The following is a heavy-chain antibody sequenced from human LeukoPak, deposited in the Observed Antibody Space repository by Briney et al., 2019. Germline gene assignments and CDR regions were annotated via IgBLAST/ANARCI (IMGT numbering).Heavy chain of an antibody. CDR2: ISSSSSYI. CDR3: ARGPYSSSSSDY. V-gene: IGHV3-21*01. Sequence: PGGSLRLSCAASGFTFSSYSMNWVRQAPGKGLEWVSSISSSSSYIYYADSVKGRFTISRDNAKNPLYLQMNSLRAEDTAVYYCARGPYSSSSSDYWGQGTLVTVSS. CDR1: GFTFSSYS. D-gene: IGHD6-6*01. J-gene: IGHJ4*02.